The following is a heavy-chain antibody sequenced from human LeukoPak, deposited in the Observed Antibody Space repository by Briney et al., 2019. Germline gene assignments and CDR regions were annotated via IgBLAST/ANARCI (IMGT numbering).Heavy chain of an antibody. Sequence: SETLSLTCTVSGGSISSYYWSWIRQPPGKGLEWIGYIYYSGSTNYNPSLKSRVTISVDTSKNQFSLKLSSVTAADTAVYYCARDRGVVTATRLFDPWGQGTLVTVSS. CDR3: ARDRGVVTATRLFDP. CDR1: GGSISSYY. V-gene: IGHV4-59*01. J-gene: IGHJ5*02. CDR2: IYYSGST. D-gene: IGHD2-21*02.